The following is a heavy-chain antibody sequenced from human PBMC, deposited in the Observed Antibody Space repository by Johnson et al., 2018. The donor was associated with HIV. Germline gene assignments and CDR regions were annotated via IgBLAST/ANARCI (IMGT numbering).Heavy chain of an antibody. V-gene: IGHV3-30*03. J-gene: IGHJ3*02. Sequence: VQLVESGGGVVQPGGSLRLSCAASGFTVSSNYMSWVRQAPGKGLEWVTVISYDGSNKYYVDSVKGRSIISRDNSKNSLYLQMNSLRAEDTAVYFCARERMAAAGTDAFDIWGQGTMVTVSS. CDR1: GFTVSSNY. D-gene: IGHD6-13*01. CDR3: ARERMAAAGTDAFDI. CDR2: ISYDGSNK.